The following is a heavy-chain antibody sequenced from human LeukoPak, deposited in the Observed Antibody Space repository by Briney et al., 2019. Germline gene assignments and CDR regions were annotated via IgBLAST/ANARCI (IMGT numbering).Heavy chain of an antibody. Sequence: SETLSLTCTVSGGSVSSYYWSWIRQPPGKGLEWIGYIYYSGSTNYNPSLKSRVTISVDTSKNQFSLKLSSVTAADTAVYHCARDDWNYGSSMDVWGQGTTVTVSS. D-gene: IGHD1-7*01. J-gene: IGHJ6*02. CDR3: ARDDWNYGSSMDV. CDR1: GGSVSSYY. CDR2: IYYSGST. V-gene: IGHV4-59*02.